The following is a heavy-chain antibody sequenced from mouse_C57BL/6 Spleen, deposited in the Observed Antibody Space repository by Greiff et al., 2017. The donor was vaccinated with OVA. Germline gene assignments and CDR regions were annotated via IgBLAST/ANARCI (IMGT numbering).Heavy chain of an antibody. CDR1: GFTFSDYY. Sequence: EVQLQESEGGLVQPGSSMKLSCTASGFTFSDYYMAWVRQVPEKGLEWVANINYDGSSTYYLDSLKSRFIISRDNAKNILYLQMSSLKSEDTATYYCARVGYAMDYWGQGTSVTVSS. CDR3: ARVGYAMDY. CDR2: INYDGSST. J-gene: IGHJ4*01. V-gene: IGHV5-16*01.